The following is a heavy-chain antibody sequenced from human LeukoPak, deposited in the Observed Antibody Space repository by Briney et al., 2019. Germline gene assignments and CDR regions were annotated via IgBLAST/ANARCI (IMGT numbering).Heavy chain of an antibody. CDR1: GYTFTDYY. V-gene: IGHV1-2*02. Sequence: ASVKVSCKASGYTFTDYYIHWVRQALGQGLGWMGWINPHSGGTNYVQKFQGRVTMTRDTSITTAYLEVRRLTSDDTAVYYCARDVAGDLNHFDWFDPWGQGTLVTISS. J-gene: IGHJ5*02. CDR2: INPHSGGT. CDR3: ARDVAGDLNHFDWFDP. D-gene: IGHD1-14*01.